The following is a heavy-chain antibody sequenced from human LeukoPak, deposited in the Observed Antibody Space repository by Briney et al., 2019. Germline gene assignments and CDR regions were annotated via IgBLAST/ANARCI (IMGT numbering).Heavy chain of an antibody. Sequence: SETLSLTCTVSGGSISSSSYYWGWIRQPPGKGLELIGNIYYSGSTYYNPSLKSRVTISVDTSKNQFSLKLSSVTAADTAVYYCVNSSPGGGWLVSGNFDYWGQGTLVTVSS. J-gene: IGHJ4*02. CDR1: GGSISSSSYY. CDR3: VNSSPGGGWLVSGNFDY. CDR2: IYYSGST. V-gene: IGHV4-39*01. D-gene: IGHD6-19*01.